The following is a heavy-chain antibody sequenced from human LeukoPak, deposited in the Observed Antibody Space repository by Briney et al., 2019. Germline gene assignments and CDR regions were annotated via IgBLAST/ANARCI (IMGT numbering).Heavy chain of an antibody. CDR1: GCTFTGYY. V-gene: IGHV1-2*02. CDR2: INPNSGGT. Sequence: ASVKVSCKASGCTFTGYYMHWVRQAPGQGLEWMGWINPNSGGTNYAQKFQGRVTMTRDTSISTAYMELSRLRSDDTAVYYCARGVVSWIQLWEYYYYMDVWGKGTTVTVSS. D-gene: IGHD5-18*01. CDR3: ARGVVSWIQLWEYYYYMDV. J-gene: IGHJ6*03.